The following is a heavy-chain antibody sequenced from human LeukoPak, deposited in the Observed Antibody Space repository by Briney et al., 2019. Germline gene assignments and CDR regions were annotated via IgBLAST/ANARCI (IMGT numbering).Heavy chain of an antibody. J-gene: IGHJ4*02. CDR3: ARGGPILEWLPSFDY. Sequence: ASVKVSCKASGYTFTSYYMHWVRQAPGQGLEWMGWINPNSGGTNYAQKFQGRVTMTRDTSITTGYMELSRLISDDTAVYYCARGGPILEWLPSFDYWGQGTLVTVSS. D-gene: IGHD3-3*01. CDR1: GYTFTSYY. CDR2: INPNSGGT. V-gene: IGHV1-2*02.